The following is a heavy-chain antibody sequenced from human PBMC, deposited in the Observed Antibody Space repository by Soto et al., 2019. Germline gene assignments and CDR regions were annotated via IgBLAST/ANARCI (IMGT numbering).Heavy chain of an antibody. CDR2: ISGTGNHI. J-gene: IGHJ6*02. Sequence: GGSLRLSCAASSFTFSRYAMTWVRQAPGKGLEWVSSISGTGNHIYYAESVKGRFTVSRDNAKSSLFLQMNSLRAEDTAVYYCAREHEELLVQPDYGLDVWGLGTTVTVSS. CDR3: AREHEELLVQPDYGLDV. V-gene: IGHV3-21*06. D-gene: IGHD2-15*01. CDR1: SFTFSRYA.